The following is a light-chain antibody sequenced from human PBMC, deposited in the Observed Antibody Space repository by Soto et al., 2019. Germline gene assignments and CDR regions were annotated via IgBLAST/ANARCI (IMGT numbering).Light chain of an antibody. CDR3: SSYATSTTLVV. CDR1: SSDVGGYNY. CDR2: EVT. J-gene: IGLJ2*01. Sequence: QSALTQPASVSGSPGQSITISCTGTSSDVGGYNYVSWYQQHPGKAPKLMIYEVTSRPSGVSSRFSGSRSGNTASLTISGLQAEDEADYYCSSYATSTTLVVFGGGTKLTVL. V-gene: IGLV2-14*01.